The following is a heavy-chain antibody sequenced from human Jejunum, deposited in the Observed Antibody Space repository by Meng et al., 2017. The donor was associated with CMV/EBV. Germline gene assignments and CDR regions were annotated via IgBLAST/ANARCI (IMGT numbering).Heavy chain of an antibody. V-gene: IGHV4-34*01. CDR3: AREIIFGGSYADC. CDR1: GGSVSNYY. D-gene: IGHD1-26*01. Sequence: CAVYGGSVSNYYWSWVRQPPGKGLEWIGEINHRGSTNYNPSLKSRVTISLDTSMNQFSLKLTSMTAADTSVYYCAREIIFGGSYADCRGQGTLVTVSS. J-gene: IGHJ4*02. CDR2: INHRGST.